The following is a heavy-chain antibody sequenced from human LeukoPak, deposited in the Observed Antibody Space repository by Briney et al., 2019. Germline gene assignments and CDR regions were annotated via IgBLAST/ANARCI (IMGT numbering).Heavy chain of an antibody. V-gene: IGHV4-39*07. J-gene: IGHJ4*02. Sequence: SETLSLTCTVSGGSISSSSYYWGWIRQPPGKGLEWIGSIYYSGSTYYNPSLKSRVTISVDTSKNQFSLKLSSVTAADTAVYYCARGSEWELSYYFDYWGQGTLVTVSS. CDR1: GGSISSSSYY. D-gene: IGHD1-26*01. CDR3: ARGSEWELSYYFDY. CDR2: IYYSGST.